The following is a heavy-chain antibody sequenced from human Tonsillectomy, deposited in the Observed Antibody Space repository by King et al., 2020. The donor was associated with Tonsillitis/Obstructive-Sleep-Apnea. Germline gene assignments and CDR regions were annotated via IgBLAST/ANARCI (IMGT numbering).Heavy chain of an antibody. CDR2: IIPIFGTA. Sequence: VQLVESGAEVKKPGSSVKVSCKASGGTFSSYAISWVRQAPGQGLEWMGGIIPIFGTANYAQKFQGRGTNTADESTSTAYIELSSLRSEDTAVYYCASEPPQITILGYYYYYMDVWGKGTTVTVSS. J-gene: IGHJ6*03. CDR1: GGTFSSYA. V-gene: IGHV1-69*01. CDR3: ASEPPQITILGYYYYYMDV. D-gene: IGHD3-3*01.